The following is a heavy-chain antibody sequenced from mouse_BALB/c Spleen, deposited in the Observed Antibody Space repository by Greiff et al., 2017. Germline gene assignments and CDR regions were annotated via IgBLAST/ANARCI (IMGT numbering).Heavy chain of an antibody. V-gene: IGHV4-1*02. CDR3: ARQRRDYAMDY. CDR1: GFDFSRYW. J-gene: IGHJ4*01. CDR2: INPDSSTI. Sequence: EVMLVESGGGLVQPGGSLKLSCAASGFDFSRYWMSWVRQAPGKGLEWIGEINPDSSTINYTPSLKDKFIISRDNAKNTLYLQMSKVRSEDTALYYCARQRRDYAMDYWGQGTSVTVSS.